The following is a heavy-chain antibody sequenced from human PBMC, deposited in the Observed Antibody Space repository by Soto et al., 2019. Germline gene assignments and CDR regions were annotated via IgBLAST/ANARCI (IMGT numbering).Heavy chain of an antibody. J-gene: IGHJ4*01. Sequence: GASVKVSCKASGGTFNKYAIDWVRQAPGQGLEWMGGITPLFGTPNYAQRFQGRVTISADEVTSTAYMELRSLRSDDTGVYYCARQFYYDTSGYYFVDWGQGTLVTVSS. CDR2: ITPLFGTP. CDR1: GGTFNKYA. CDR3: ARQFYYDTSGYYFVD. V-gene: IGHV1-69*13. D-gene: IGHD3-16*01.